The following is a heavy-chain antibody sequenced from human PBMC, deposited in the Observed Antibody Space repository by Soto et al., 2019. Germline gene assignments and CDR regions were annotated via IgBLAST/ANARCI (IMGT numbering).Heavy chain of an antibody. D-gene: IGHD3-9*01. V-gene: IGHV4-30-4*01. CDR3: ARDHYVYDILTGYGYYYGMDV. CDR2: IYYSGST. J-gene: IGHJ6*02. CDR1: GGSISSGDYY. Sequence: TLSLTCTVSGGSISSGDYYWSWFRQPPGKGLEWIGYIYYSGSTYYNPSLKSRVTISVDTSKNQFSLKLSSVTAADTAVYYCARDHYVYDILTGYGYYYGMDVWGQGTTVTVS.